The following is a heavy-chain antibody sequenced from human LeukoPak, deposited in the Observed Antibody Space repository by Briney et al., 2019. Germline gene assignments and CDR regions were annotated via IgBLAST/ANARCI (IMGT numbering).Heavy chain of an antibody. Sequence: PSETLSLTCTVSGGSISSGGYYWSWIRQPPGKGLEWIGYIYHSGSTYYNPSLKSRVTISVDRSKNQFSLKLSSVTAADTAVYYCARASTSADAFDIWGQGTMVTVSS. CDR3: ARASTSADAFDI. D-gene: IGHD2-2*01. J-gene: IGHJ3*02. CDR2: IYHSGST. V-gene: IGHV4-30-2*01. CDR1: GGSISSGGYY.